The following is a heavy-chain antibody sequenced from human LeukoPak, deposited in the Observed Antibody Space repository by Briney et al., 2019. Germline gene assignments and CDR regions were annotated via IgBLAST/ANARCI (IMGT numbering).Heavy chain of an antibody. V-gene: IGHV1-69*06. CDR1: GGTFRSNP. CDR2: IIPIFGTK. CDR3: ARDGPYSGSYY. D-gene: IGHD1-26*01. J-gene: IGHJ4*02. Sequence: SVKVSCKASGGTFRSNPVSWVRQAPGQGLEWMGQIIPIFGTKNNAQKIQRRLNLTANKSTDTAYMELYSIAADDTAVYFLARDGPYSGSYYWGQGNLVTVSS.